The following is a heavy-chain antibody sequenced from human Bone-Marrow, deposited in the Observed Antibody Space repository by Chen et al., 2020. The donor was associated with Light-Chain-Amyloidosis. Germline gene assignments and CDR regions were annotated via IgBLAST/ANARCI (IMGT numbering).Heavy chain of an antibody. D-gene: IGHD2-2*01. Sequence: QVQLQQWGAGLLKPSETLSLTCAVYDGSLSGFYWSWIRQPPGKGLEWIGEINHSGSTNYNPSLKSRVTMSVDMSKNQFYLKLSSVTAADTAVYYCARGVWSGIVVVPTALRAEYFQYWGQGTLVTVSS. CDR3: ARGVWSGIVVVPTALRAEYFQY. V-gene: IGHV4-34*01. CDR1: DGSLSGFY. J-gene: IGHJ1*01. CDR2: INHSGST.